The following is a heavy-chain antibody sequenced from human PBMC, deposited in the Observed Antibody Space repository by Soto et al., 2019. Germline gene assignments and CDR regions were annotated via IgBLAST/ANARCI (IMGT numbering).Heavy chain of an antibody. Sequence: QVPLVESGGGVVQPGRSLRLSCAASGFTFSSYGMHWVRQAPGKGLEWVAVISYDGSNKYYADSVKGRFTISRDNSKNTLYLQMNSLRAEDTAVYYCAKPSDSSGWYGDYWGQGTLVTVSS. V-gene: IGHV3-30*18. CDR1: GFTFSSYG. J-gene: IGHJ4*02. CDR2: ISYDGSNK. D-gene: IGHD6-19*01. CDR3: AKPSDSSGWYGDY.